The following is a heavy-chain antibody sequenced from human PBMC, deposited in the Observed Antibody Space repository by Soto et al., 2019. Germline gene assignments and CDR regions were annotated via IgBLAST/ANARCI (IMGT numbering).Heavy chain of an antibody. J-gene: IGHJ4*02. CDR3: ARRGGVGANYFDY. CDR2: IWYDGSNK. Sequence: QVQLVESGGGVVQPGRSLRLSCAASGFTFSSYGMHWFRQAPGKGLEWVAVIWYDGSNKYYADSVKGRFTISRDNSKNTLYLQMNSLRAEDTAVYYCARRGGVGANYFDYWGQGTLVTVSS. D-gene: IGHD1-26*01. V-gene: IGHV3-33*01. CDR1: GFTFSSYG.